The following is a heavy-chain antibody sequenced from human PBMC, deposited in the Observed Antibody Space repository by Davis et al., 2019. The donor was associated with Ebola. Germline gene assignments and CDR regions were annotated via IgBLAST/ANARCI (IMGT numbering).Heavy chain of an antibody. D-gene: IGHD2-15*01. Sequence: GESLKISCKNSGNGFTSYWIGWVRQMPGRGLEWMGIVYPYDSDTRYSPSFQGRVTISADKSISTAYLQWSSLEASDTVTYYCAKIGYCSSGSCYGRGYLDYWGQGTLVTVSS. CDR2: VYPYDSDT. V-gene: IGHV5-51*01. CDR1: GNGFTSYW. CDR3: AKIGYCSSGSCYGRGYLDY. J-gene: IGHJ4*02.